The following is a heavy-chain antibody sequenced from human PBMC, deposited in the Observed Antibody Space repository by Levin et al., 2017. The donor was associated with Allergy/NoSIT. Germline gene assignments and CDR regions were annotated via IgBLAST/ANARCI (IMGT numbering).Heavy chain of an antibody. CDR1: GFTFSSYA. CDR3: ARGVVSIAAAGPLPPYNDWYVDR. V-gene: IGHV3-30-3*01. D-gene: IGHD6-13*01. Sequence: SCAASGFTFSSYAMHWVRQAPGKELEWVEVISSDGSNKNYADSVQGRFTISRDNSKNTLYLQLTSLRAEDTAVYYCARGVVSIAAAGPLPPYNDWYVDRCGRGTLVTVSS. CDR2: ISSDGSNK. J-gene: IGHJ2*01.